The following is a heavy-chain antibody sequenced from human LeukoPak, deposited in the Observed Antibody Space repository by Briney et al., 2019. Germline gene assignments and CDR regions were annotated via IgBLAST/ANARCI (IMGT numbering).Heavy chain of an antibody. J-gene: IGHJ4*02. CDR1: GGTFSSYA. D-gene: IGHD2-2*02. Sequence: ASVKVSCKASGGTFSSYAISWVRQAPGQGLEWMGWINPNSGGTNYAQKFQGRVTMTRDTSISTAYMELSRLRSDDTAVYYCARGFKSTYCSSTSCYTTLGYWGQGTRVTVSS. CDR2: INPNSGGT. CDR3: ARGFKSTYCSSTSCYTTLGY. V-gene: IGHV1-2*02.